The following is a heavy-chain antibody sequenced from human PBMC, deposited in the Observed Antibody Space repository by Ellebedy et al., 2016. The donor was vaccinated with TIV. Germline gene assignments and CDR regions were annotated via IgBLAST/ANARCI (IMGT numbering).Heavy chain of an antibody. Sequence: SVKVSCKASGGTFAKYAISWVRQAPGQGIEWMGGYIPILGLASYAQKFKGRVTVTADASTSTAYKELRSLTSEDTAVYLCARGKRGFSFGHDTFYGMDVWGQGTPVTVSS. CDR3: ARGKRGFSFGHDTFYGMDV. V-gene: IGHV1-69*10. CDR2: YIPILGLA. CDR1: GGTFAKYA. D-gene: IGHD5-18*01. J-gene: IGHJ6*02.